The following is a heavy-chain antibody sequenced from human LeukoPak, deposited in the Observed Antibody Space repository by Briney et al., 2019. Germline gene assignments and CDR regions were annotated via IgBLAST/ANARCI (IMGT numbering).Heavy chain of an antibody. J-gene: IGHJ4*02. D-gene: IGHD4-17*01. V-gene: IGHV4-30-4*01. CDR3: ARGNTYYGDYVFDY. Sequence: SETQSLTCTVSGGSISSGDYYWSWIRQPPGKGLEWIGYIYYSGSTYYNPSLKSRVTISVDTSKNQFSLKLSSVTAADTAVYYCARGNTYYGDYVFDYWGQGTLVTVSS. CDR2: IYYSGST. CDR1: GGSISSGDYY.